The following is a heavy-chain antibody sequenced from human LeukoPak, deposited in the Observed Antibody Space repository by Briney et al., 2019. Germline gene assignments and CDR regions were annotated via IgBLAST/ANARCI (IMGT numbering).Heavy chain of an antibody. D-gene: IGHD5-18*01. V-gene: IGHV4-39*01. Sequence: PSETLSLTCTVSGGSISSSSYYWGWVRQPPGKGLEWIGTIYNSGSAYYNPSLKSRVTISVDTSKNQFSLKLSSVTAADTAVYYCARQVVDTAMLHYWGQGTLVTVSS. CDR2: IYNSGSA. J-gene: IGHJ4*02. CDR1: GGSISSSSYY. CDR3: ARQVVDTAMLHY.